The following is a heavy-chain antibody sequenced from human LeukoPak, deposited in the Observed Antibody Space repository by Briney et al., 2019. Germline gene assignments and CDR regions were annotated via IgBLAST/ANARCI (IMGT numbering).Heavy chain of an antibody. Sequence: GGSLRLSCAASGFTFSSYAMSWVRQAPGKGLEWVSAISGSGGSTYYADSVRGRFTISRDNSKSTLYLQMNSLRAEDTAVYYCAKSFWDVSSGCYGHYWGQGTLVTVSS. J-gene: IGHJ4*02. CDR2: ISGSGGST. CDR3: AKSFWDVSSGCYGHY. D-gene: IGHD6-19*01. CDR1: GFTFSSYA. V-gene: IGHV3-23*01.